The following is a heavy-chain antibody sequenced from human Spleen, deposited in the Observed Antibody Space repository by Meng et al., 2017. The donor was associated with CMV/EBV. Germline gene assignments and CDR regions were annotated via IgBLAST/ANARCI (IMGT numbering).Heavy chain of an antibody. Sequence: GESLKISCAASGFTFSNYWMHWVRQAPGKGLVWVSRINSDGSSTSYADSVKGRFTISRDNAKSTLYLQMNSLRAEDTAVYYCARDDYGDSDFDSWGQGTLVTVSS. J-gene: IGHJ4*02. CDR3: ARDDYGDSDFDS. CDR1: GFTFSNYW. CDR2: INSDGSST. D-gene: IGHD4-17*01. V-gene: IGHV3-74*01.